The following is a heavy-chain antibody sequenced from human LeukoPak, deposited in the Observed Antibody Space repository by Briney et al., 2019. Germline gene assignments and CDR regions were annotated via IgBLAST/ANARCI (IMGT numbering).Heavy chain of an antibody. V-gene: IGHV4-34*01. CDR2: IYYSGST. CDR1: GGSFSGYY. CDR3: ARHSITYYYGSGSYYFDY. Sequence: SETLSLTCAVYGGSFSGYYWSWIRQPPGKGLEWIGSIYYSGSTYYNPSLKSRVTISVDTSKNQFSLKLSSVTAADTAVYYCARHSITYYYGSGSYYFDYWGQGTLVTVSS. D-gene: IGHD3-10*01. J-gene: IGHJ4*02.